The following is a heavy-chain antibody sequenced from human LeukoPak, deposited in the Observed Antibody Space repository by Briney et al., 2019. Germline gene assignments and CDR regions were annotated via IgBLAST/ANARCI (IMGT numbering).Heavy chain of an antibody. V-gene: IGHV4-39*02. CDR2: IYYSGST. CDR1: GGSISSNSYY. Sequence: SETLSLTCTVSGGSISSNSYYWGWIRQPPGKGLEWIGSIYYSGSTFYNPSLKSRVTISVDTSKNHFSLKLSSVTAADTAVYYCARRKAGYYDNSGYYNNWFDPWGQGTLVTVSS. J-gene: IGHJ5*02. D-gene: IGHD3-22*01. CDR3: ARRKAGYYDNSGYYNNWFDP.